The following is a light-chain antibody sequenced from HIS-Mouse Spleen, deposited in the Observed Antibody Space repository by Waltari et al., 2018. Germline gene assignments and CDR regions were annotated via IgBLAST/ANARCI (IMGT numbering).Light chain of an antibody. CDR3: CSYAGSSTWV. CDR2: EGS. CDR1: SSDVGSYNL. Sequence: QSALTQPASVSGSPGQSITISCTGTSSDVGSYNLVSWYQQHPGKAPKLMIYEGSKRPEGVSNRLSGSKSGNTAALTISGLQAEDEADYYCCSYAGSSTWVFGGGTKLTVL. V-gene: IGLV2-23*01. J-gene: IGLJ3*02.